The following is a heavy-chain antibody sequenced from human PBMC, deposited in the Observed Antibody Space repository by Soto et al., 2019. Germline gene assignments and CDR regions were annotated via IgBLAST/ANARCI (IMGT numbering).Heavy chain of an antibody. D-gene: IGHD3-22*01. CDR3: ARRPSHYYYGSNFYYYFDF. Sequence: QVQLVQSGAEVKNPGASVKVSCKASGYTFINYGITWVRQAPGQGLEWMGWISVYNNDVKYAQKFQGRVTKTTETSTETAYLELRGLKSDDTALYYCARRPSHYYYGSNFYYYFDFWGQGTLVTVSS. V-gene: IGHV1-18*01. CDR2: ISVYNNDV. CDR1: GYTFINYG. J-gene: IGHJ4*02.